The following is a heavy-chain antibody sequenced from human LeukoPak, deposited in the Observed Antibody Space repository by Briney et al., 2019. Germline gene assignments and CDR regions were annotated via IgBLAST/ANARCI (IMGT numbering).Heavy chain of an antibody. CDR2: IKQDGSEK. D-gene: IGHD3-9*01. J-gene: IGHJ5*02. CDR1: GFTFSSYW. Sequence: GSLRLSCAASGFTFSSYWMSWVRQVPGKGLEWVANIKQDGSEKYYVDSVKGRFTISRDNAKNSLYLQVNSLRAEDTAVYYCARDFLMNYDILTGYFRTPDWFDPWGQGTLVTVSS. CDR3: ARDFLMNYDILTGYFRTPDWFDP. V-gene: IGHV3-7*01.